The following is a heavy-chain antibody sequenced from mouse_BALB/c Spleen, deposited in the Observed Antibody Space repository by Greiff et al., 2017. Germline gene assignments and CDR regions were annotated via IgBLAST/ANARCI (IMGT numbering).Heavy chain of an antibody. D-gene: IGHD1-1*01. CDR3: ARAPFYYGSSKGYWYFDV. V-gene: IGHV3-8*02. CDR1: GDSITSGY. CDR2: ISYSGST. J-gene: IGHJ1*01. Sequence: EVMLVESGPSLVKPSQTLSLTCSVTGDSITSGYWNWIRKFPGNKLEYMGYISYSGSTYYNPSLKSRISITRDTSKNQYYLQLNSVTTEDTATYYCARAPFYYGSSKGYWYFDVWGAGTTVTVSS.